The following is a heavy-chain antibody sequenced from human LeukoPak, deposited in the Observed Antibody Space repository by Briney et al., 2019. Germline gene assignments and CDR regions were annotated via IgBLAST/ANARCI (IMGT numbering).Heavy chain of an antibody. D-gene: IGHD5-18*01. CDR3: ARLGEDTAID. CDR2: ISGSGGST. J-gene: IGHJ4*02. V-gene: IGHV3-23*01. CDR1: GFSLSSYA. Sequence: GGSLRLSCAASGFSLSSYAMSWVRQAPGKGLEWVSAISGSGGSTYYADSVKGRFTISRDNAKNSLYLQMNSLRAEDTAVYYCARLGEDTAIDWGQGTLVTVSS.